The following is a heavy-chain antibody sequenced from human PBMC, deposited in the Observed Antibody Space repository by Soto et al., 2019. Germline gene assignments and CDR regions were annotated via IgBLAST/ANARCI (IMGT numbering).Heavy chain of an antibody. J-gene: IGHJ6*03. CDR2: INHSGST. D-gene: IGHD6-6*01. V-gene: IGHV4-34*01. Sequence: SETLSLTCAVYGGSFSGYYWSWIRQPPGKGLEWIGEINHSGSTNYNPSLKSRVTISVDKSKNQFSLKLSSVTAADTAVYYCATIYNIAARPYYYYYYMDVWGKGTTVTVSS. CDR3: ATIYNIAARPYYYYYYMDV. CDR1: GGSFSGYY.